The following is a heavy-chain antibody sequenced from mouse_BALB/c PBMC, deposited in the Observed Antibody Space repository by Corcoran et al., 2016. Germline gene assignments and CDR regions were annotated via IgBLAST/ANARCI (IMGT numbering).Heavy chain of an antibody. Sequence: EVQLQQSGAELVRPGALVKLSCKASGFNIKDYYMHWVKQRPEQGLEWIGWIDPENGNTIYDPKFQGKASITADTSSNTAYLQLSSLTSEDTAVYYCASRTTATYAMDYCGQGTSVTVSS. V-gene: IGHV14-1*02. CDR3: ASRTTATYAMDY. D-gene: IGHD1-2*01. J-gene: IGHJ4*01. CDR2: IDPENGNT. CDR1: GFNIKDYY.